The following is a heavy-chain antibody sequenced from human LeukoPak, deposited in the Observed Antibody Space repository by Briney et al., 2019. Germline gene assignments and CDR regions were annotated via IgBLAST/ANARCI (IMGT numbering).Heavy chain of an antibody. Sequence: SETLSLTCTVSGGSISISSYYWGWIRQPPGKGLEWIGEIYHSGSTNYNPSLKGRVTISVDKSKNQFSLKLSSVTAADTAVYYCARAKVETPPYSSSWYRDSGWFDPWGQGTLVTVSS. CDR2: IYHSGST. V-gene: IGHV4-39*07. CDR1: GGSISISSYY. J-gene: IGHJ5*02. CDR3: ARAKVETPPYSSSWYRDSGWFDP. D-gene: IGHD6-13*01.